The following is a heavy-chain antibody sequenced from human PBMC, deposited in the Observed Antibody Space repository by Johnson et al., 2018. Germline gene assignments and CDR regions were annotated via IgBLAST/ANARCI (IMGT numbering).Heavy chain of an antibody. V-gene: IGHV3-73*02. CDR3: NGHSHGSDY. Sequence: VQLQESGGGLVQPGGSXKLSCAASGFTFSDSAIHWVRQASGKGLEWVGRFGNKTYSYTTAYAASVKGRFTISKADSKNTAYLQMNSLTTEDTAVYDCNGHSHGSDYWGQGNLVTVSS. CDR2: FGNKTYSYTT. J-gene: IGHJ4*02. D-gene: IGHD3-10*01. CDR1: GFTFSDSA.